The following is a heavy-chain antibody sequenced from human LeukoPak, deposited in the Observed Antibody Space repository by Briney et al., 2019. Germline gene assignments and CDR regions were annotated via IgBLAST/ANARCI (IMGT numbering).Heavy chain of an antibody. CDR1: GYTFTNYG. CDR2: ISAYNGYT. V-gene: IGHV1-18*01. D-gene: IGHD6-19*01. J-gene: IGHJ4*02. Sequence: ASVKVSCKASGYTFTNYGFSWVRQAPGHGLEWMGWISAYNGYTNYAQKLQGRVTMTTDTSTSTAYMELRSLRFDDTAVYYCARDGGITVAADDYWGQGTLVTVSS. CDR3: ARDGGITVAADDY.